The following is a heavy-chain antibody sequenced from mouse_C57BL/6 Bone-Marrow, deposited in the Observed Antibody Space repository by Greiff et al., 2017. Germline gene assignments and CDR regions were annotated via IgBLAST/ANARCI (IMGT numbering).Heavy chain of an antibody. J-gene: IGHJ3*01. D-gene: IGHD1-1*01. CDR1: GFTFSDYG. Sequence: EVMLVESGGGLVKPGGSLKLSCAASGFTFSDYGMHWVRQAPEKGLEWVAYISSGSSTTYYADTVKGRSTISRDNAKNTLFLQMTSLRSEDTAMYYCARGGYYGSSPWFAYWGQGTLVTVSA. CDR3: ARGGYYGSSPWFAY. CDR2: ISSGSSTT. V-gene: IGHV5-17*01.